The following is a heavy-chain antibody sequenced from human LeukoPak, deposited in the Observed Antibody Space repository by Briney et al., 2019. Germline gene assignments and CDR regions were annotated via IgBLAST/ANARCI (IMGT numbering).Heavy chain of an antibody. Sequence: SQTLSLTCTVSGGSISSSSYYWGWIRQPPGKGLEWIGSIYYSGSTYYNPSLKSRVTISVDTSKNQFSLKLSSVTAADTAVYYCAKGPGSYGFDYWGQGTLVTVSS. V-gene: IGHV4-39*01. CDR1: GGSISSSSYY. CDR3: AKGPGSYGFDY. D-gene: IGHD1-26*01. J-gene: IGHJ4*02. CDR2: IYYSGST.